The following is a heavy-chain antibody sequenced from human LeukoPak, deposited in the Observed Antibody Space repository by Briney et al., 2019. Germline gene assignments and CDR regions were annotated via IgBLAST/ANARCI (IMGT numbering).Heavy chain of an antibody. Sequence: PSETLSLTCAVYGGSFSGYYWSWIRQPPGKGLEWIGEINHSGSTNYNPSLKSRVTISVDTSKNQFSLKLSSVTAADTAFYYCARGWLAETTVVTPYNYWGQGTLVTVSS. CDR2: INHSGST. CDR3: ARGWLAETTVVTPYNY. D-gene: IGHD4-23*01. V-gene: IGHV4-34*01. CDR1: GGSFSGYY. J-gene: IGHJ4*02.